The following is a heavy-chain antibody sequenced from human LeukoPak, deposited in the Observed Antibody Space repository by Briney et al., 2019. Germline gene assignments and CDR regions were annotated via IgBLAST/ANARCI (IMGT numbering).Heavy chain of an antibody. CDR2: IRSNAHGGTT. Sequence: GGSLRLSCTTSGFNFGDYTMSWVRQAPGKGLEWVGFIRSNAHGGTTEYAASVKDRFTISRDESKSIAYLQMNSLRAEDTAVYYCATASGHRDYWGQGTLVTVSS. CDR3: ATASGHRDY. J-gene: IGHJ4*02. CDR1: GFNFGDYT. V-gene: IGHV3-49*04. D-gene: IGHD1-14*01.